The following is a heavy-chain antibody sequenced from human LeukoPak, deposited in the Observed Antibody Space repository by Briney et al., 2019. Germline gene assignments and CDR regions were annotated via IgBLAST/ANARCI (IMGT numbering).Heavy chain of an antibody. J-gene: IGHJ4*02. CDR2: IYSGGSK. CDR3: ARESGSGNRDFDY. Sequence: GGSLRLSCAASGFTVSSNYMNWVRQAPGKGLEWVSVIYSGGSKYYADSVKGRFTISRDNSKNTLYLQMNSLRVEDTAVYYCARESGSGNRDFDYWGQGTLVTVSS. V-gene: IGHV3-66*01. CDR1: GFTVSSNY. D-gene: IGHD3-10*01.